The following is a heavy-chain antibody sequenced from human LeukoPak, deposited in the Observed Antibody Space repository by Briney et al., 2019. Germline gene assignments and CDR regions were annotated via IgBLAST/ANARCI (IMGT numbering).Heavy chain of an antibody. CDR1: GYTFTSYD. V-gene: IGHV1-8*01. D-gene: IGHD3-9*01. CDR3: ARAPLYYDILTGYERYYYYYYMDV. CDR2: MNPNSGNT. Sequence: GASVKVSCKASGYTFTSYDINWVRQATGQGLEWMGWMNPNSGNTGYAQKFQGRVTMTRNTSISTAYMELSSLRSEDTAVYYCARAPLYYDILTGYERYYYYYYMDVWGKGTTVTVSS. J-gene: IGHJ6*03.